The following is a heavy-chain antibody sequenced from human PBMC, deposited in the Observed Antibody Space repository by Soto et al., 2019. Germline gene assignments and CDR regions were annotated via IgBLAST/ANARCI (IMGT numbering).Heavy chain of an antibody. V-gene: IGHV4-59*01. CDR1: GGSISSYY. Sequence: QVQLQESGPGLVKPSKTLSLTCTVSGGSISSYYWSWIRQPPGKGLEWIGYIYYSGGTNYNPSLKSRVTISVDTSKNQFSLKLSSVTAADTAVYYCARLISWLGNGMDVWGQGTTVTVSS. J-gene: IGHJ6*02. CDR2: IYYSGGT. CDR3: ARLISWLGNGMDV. D-gene: IGHD6-19*01.